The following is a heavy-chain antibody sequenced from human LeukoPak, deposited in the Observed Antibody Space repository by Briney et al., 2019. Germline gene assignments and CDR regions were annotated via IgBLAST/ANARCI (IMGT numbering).Heavy chain of an antibody. V-gene: IGHV4-4*07. CDR3: ASTIAADGKGYYYYGMDV. D-gene: IGHD6-13*01. J-gene: IGHJ6*02. CDR1: GGSISSYY. CDR2: IYTSGST. Sequence: PSETLSLTCTVSGGSISSYYWSWIRQPAGKGLEWIGRIYTSGSTNYNPSLKSRVTMSVDTSKNQFSLKLSSVTAADTAVYYCASTIAADGKGYYYYGMDVWGQGTTVTVSS.